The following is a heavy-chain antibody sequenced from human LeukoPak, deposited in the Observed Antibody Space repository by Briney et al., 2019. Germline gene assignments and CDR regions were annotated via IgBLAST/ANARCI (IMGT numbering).Heavy chain of an antibody. D-gene: IGHD2/OR15-2a*01. J-gene: IGHJ4*02. CDR3: AKVRAIGPRFDYSDY. Sequence: GGSLRLSCAASGFTFSSYAMSWVRQAPGKGLEWVSAISGSGGSTYYADSVKGRFTISRDNSKNTLYLQMNSLRAEDTAVYYCAKVRAIGPRFDYSDYWGQGTLVTVSS. CDR2: ISGSGGST. V-gene: IGHV3-23*01. CDR1: GFTFSSYA.